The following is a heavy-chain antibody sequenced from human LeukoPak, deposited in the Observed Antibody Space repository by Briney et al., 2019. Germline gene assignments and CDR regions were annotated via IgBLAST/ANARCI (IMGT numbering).Heavy chain of an antibody. D-gene: IGHD6-13*01. CDR1: GYTFTSYG. Sequence: ASVKVSCKASGYTFTSYGISWVRQAPGPGLEWMGWISAYNGNTNYAQKLQGRVTMTTDTSTSTAYMELRSLRSDDTAVYYCAREYSSPLYYYYYYYMDVWGKGTTVTVSS. V-gene: IGHV1-18*01. CDR3: AREYSSPLYYYYYYYMDV. CDR2: ISAYNGNT. J-gene: IGHJ6*03.